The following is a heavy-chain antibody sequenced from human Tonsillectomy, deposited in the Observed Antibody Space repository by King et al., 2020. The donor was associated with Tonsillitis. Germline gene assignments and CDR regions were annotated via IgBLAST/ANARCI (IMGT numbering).Heavy chain of an antibody. CDR2: INSDGSST. CDR1: GFTFSSYW. Sequence: VQLVESGGDLVQPGGSLRLSCAASGFTFSSYWMHWVRQAPGKGLVWVSRINSDGSSTRYADSVKGRFTISRDNAKNTLYLQMNRLRAEDSAVYYCARDCSTTGCYALDAFDIWGHGTMVTVSS. CDR3: ARDCSTTGCYALDAFDI. J-gene: IGHJ3*02. D-gene: IGHD2-2*01. V-gene: IGHV3-74*01.